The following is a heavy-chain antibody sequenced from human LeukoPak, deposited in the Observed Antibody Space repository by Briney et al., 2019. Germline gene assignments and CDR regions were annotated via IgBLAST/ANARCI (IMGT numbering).Heavy chain of an antibody. CDR2: IRYDGSNK. J-gene: IGHJ5*02. V-gene: IGHV3-30*02. CDR3: AKDPYRSSSWYGFDP. D-gene: IGHD6-13*01. CDR1: GFTFSSYG. Sequence: PGGSLRLSCAASGFTFSSYGMHWVRQAPGKGLEWVAFIRYDGSNKYYADSVKGRFTISRDNSKNTLYLQMNSLRAEDTAVYYCAKDPYRSSSWYGFDPWGQGTLVTVSS.